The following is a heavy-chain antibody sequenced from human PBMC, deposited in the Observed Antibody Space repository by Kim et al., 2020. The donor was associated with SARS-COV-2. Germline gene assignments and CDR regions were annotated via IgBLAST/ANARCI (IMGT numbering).Heavy chain of an antibody. J-gene: IGHJ2*01. Sequence: GGSLRLSCAASGFTFSSYAMHWVRQAPGKGLEWVAVISYDGSNKYYADSVKGRFTISRDNSKNTLYLHMNSLRAEDTAVYYCARSRYGDYRSPFDLWGRGTLVTVSS. CDR1: GFTFSSYA. V-gene: IGHV3-30*04. CDR2: ISYDGSNK. CDR3: ARSRYGDYRSPFDL. D-gene: IGHD4-17*01.